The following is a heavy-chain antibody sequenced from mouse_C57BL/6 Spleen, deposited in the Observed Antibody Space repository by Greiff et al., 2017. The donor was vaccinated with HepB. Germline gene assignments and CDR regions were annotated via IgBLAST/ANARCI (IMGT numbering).Heavy chain of an antibody. V-gene: IGHV5-17*01. J-gene: IGHJ3*01. D-gene: IGHD1-1*01. CDR1: GFTFSDYG. Sequence: EVQGVESGGGLVKPGGSLKLSCAASGFTFSDYGMHWVRQAPEKGLEWVAYISSGSSTIYYADTVKGRFTISRDNAKNTLFLQMTSLRSEDTAMYYCARDGSSFREAWFAYWGQGTLVTVSA. CDR2: ISSGSSTI. CDR3: ARDGSSFREAWFAY.